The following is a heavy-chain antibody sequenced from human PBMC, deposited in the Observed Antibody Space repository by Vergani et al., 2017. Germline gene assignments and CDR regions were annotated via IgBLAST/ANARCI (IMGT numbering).Heavy chain of an antibody. CDR2: IIPIFGTA. D-gene: IGHD3-3*01. CDR3: ARDQYYDFWSGFQREMDV. Sequence: QVQLVQSGAEVKKPGSSVKVSCKASGGTFSSYAISWVRQAPGQGLEWMGGIIPIFGTANYAQKFQGRVTITADESTSTAYMGLSSLRSEDTAVYYCARDQYYDFWSGFQREMDVWGKGTTVTVSS. CDR1: GGTFSSYA. J-gene: IGHJ6*04. V-gene: IGHV1-69*01.